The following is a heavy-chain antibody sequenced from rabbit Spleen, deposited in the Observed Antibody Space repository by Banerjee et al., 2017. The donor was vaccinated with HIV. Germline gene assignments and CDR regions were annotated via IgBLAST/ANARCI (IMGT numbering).Heavy chain of an antibody. CDR3: ARDTSSSFSSYGMDL. J-gene: IGHJ6*01. D-gene: IGHD1-1*01. CDR2: IEGGSSGFT. CDR1: GVSFSGSSY. Sequence: QEQLEESGGDLVKPGASLTLTCIASGVSFSGSSYMCWVRQAPGKGLEWIACIEGGSSGFTYFASWAKGRFTISKTSSTTVTLQMTSLTAADTATYFCARDTSSSFSSYGMDLWGPGTLVTVS. V-gene: IGHV1S45*01.